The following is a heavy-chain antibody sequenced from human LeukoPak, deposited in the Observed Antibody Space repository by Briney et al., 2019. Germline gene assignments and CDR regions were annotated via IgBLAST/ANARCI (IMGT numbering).Heavy chain of an antibody. V-gene: IGHV3-48*01. Sequence: GGSLRLSCAASGFTFSSYSMNWVRQAPGKGLEWVSYISSSSSTIYYADSVKGRFTISRDNSKNTLYLQMNSLRAEDTAVYYCARDPDSSGWYYFDYWGQGTLVTVSS. D-gene: IGHD6-19*01. CDR3: ARDPDSSGWYYFDY. CDR2: ISSSSSTI. J-gene: IGHJ4*02. CDR1: GFTFSSYS.